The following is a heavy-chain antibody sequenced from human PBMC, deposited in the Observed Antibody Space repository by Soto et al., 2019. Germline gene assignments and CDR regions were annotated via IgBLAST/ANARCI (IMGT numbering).Heavy chain of an antibody. D-gene: IGHD2-15*01. CDR1: GYTFTSYG. CDR3: ARDRGVYCSGGSCLTFDY. J-gene: IGHJ4*02. V-gene: IGHV1-18*01. CDR2: ISAYNDNT. Sequence: ASVKVSCKASGYTFTSYGISWVRQAPGQGLEWMGWISAYNDNTNYAQKLQGRVTMTTDTSTSTAYVELRSLRSDDTAVYYCARDRGVYCSGGSCLTFDYWGQGTLVTVSS.